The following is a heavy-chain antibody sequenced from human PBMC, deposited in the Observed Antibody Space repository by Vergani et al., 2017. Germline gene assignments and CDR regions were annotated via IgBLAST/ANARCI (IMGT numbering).Heavy chain of an antibody. CDR1: GASINSDNYY. CDR2: FDTFGAT. D-gene: IGHD3-10*01. CDR3: GKTSLFGAVDQ. V-gene: IGHV4-61*02. J-gene: IGHJ4*02. Sequence: QVQLQESGPGLVKPSQTLSLSCTVSGASINSDNYYWSWMRQRAGKPLEWIGHFDTFGATQYNPSLNDRVTISPDTANSQVSLTLTSVTAADTAVYYCGKTSLFGAVDQWGPGILVTVSS.